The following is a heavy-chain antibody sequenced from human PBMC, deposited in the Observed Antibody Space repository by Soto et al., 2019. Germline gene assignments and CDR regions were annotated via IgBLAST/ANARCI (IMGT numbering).Heavy chain of an antibody. CDR1: GFTFSNAW. J-gene: IGHJ4*02. V-gene: IGHV3-15*07. CDR3: TTDLPVNTDDY. Sequence: GGSLRLSCAASGFTFSNAWMNWVRQAPGKGLEWVGRIKSKPDGGTTDYAAPVKGRFTISRDDSKNTLYLQMNSLKTEDTAVYYCTTDLPVNTDDYWGQGTLVTVSS. D-gene: IGHD4-17*01. CDR2: IKSKPDGGTT.